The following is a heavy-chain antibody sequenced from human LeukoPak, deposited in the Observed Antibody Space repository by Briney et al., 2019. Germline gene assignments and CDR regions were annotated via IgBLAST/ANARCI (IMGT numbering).Heavy chain of an antibody. Sequence: ASVKVSCKVSGYTFTSYGISWVRQAPGQGLEWMGWISAYNGNTNYAQKLQGRVTMTTDTSTSTDYMELRGLRSDDTAVYYCGRGGNPWKTYYYDSSGYYYFDYWGQGTLVTVSS. CDR2: ISAYNGNT. D-gene: IGHD3-22*01. V-gene: IGHV1-18*01. CDR1: GYTFTSYG. J-gene: IGHJ4*02. CDR3: GRGGNPWKTYYYDSSGYYYFDY.